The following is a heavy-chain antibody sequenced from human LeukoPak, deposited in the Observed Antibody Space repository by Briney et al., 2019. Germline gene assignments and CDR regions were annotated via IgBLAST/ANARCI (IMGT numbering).Heavy chain of an antibody. V-gene: IGHV4-31*03. D-gene: IGHD6-6*01. CDR2: IYYSGST. CDR3: ALKTIAARPGPTYYYYGMDV. Sequence: SQTLSLTCTVSGGSISSGGYYWSWLRQHPGQGLEWIGYIYYSGSTYYNPSLKSRVTISVDTSKNQFSLKLSSVTAADTAVYYCALKTIAARPGPTYYYYGMDVWGQGTTVTVSS. J-gene: IGHJ6*02. CDR1: GGSISSGGYY.